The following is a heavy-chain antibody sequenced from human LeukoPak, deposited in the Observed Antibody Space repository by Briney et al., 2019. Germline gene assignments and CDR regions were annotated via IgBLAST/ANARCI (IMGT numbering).Heavy chain of an antibody. CDR2: IYYSGST. V-gene: IGHV4-59*08. D-gene: IGHD6-19*01. Sequence: SETLSLTCTVSGGSISSYHWSWIRQPPGKGLEWSGYIYYSGSTNYNPSLRSRVTISVDTSKNQFSLKLSSVTAADTAVYYCARRAYSSGYYYFDYWGQGTQVTVSS. CDR1: GGSISSYH. J-gene: IGHJ4*02. CDR3: ARRAYSSGYYYFDY.